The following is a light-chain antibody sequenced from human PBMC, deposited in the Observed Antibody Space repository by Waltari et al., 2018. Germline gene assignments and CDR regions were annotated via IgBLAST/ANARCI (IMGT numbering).Light chain of an antibody. CDR1: QGIDNF. Sequence: QMTQSPSSLSASVGDRVTITCRASQGIDNFLAWYQQKPGKVPRLLIYGAFTLQSGAPSRFSGSMSWTDFTLTITSLQPDDVATYYCQRYDSVPRTFGQGTKVEI. CDR2: GAF. J-gene: IGKJ1*01. V-gene: IGKV1-27*01. CDR3: QRYDSVPRT.